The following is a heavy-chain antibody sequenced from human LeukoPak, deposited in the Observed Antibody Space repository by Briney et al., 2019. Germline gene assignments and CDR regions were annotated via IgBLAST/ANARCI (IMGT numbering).Heavy chain of an antibody. D-gene: IGHD3-22*01. CDR1: GFTFSSYA. V-gene: IGHV3-30-3*01. CDR2: ISSDGSNK. CDR3: ATHYYDSTGYYSPDQ. Sequence: PGRSLRLSCAASGFTFSSYAMHWVRQAPGKGLEWVALISSDGSNKYYADSVKGRFTISRDNSKNTLFLQVSSLRAEDTAIYYCATHYYDSTGYYSPDQWGQGTLVTVSS. J-gene: IGHJ4*02.